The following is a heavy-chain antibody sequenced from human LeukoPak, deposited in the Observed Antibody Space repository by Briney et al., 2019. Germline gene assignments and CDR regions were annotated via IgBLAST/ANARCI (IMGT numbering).Heavy chain of an antibody. CDR3: ATDLHCGGDCYSAY. Sequence: ASVKVSCKVSGYTLTELSMRWVRQAPGKGLEWMGGFDPEDGETIYAQKFQGRVTMTEDTSTDTAYMELSSLRSEDTAVYYCATDLHCGGDCYSAYWGQGTLVTVSS. CDR1: GYTLTELS. V-gene: IGHV1-24*01. J-gene: IGHJ4*02. CDR2: FDPEDGET. D-gene: IGHD2-21*02.